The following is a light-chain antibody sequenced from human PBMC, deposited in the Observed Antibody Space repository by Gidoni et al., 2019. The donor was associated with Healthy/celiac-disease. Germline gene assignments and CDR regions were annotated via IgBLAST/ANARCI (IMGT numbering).Light chain of an antibody. CDR2: AAS. CDR3: QQSYSTLNT. Sequence: DIQMTQSPSSLSASVGDRVTITCRASQSISSYLNWYQQKPGKAPKLLIYAASSLQSGVPSRFSGSGSGTDFTLTISSLQPEDFATYYCQQSYSTLNTFXHXTRLEIQ. J-gene: IGKJ5*01. V-gene: IGKV1-39*01. CDR1: QSISSY.